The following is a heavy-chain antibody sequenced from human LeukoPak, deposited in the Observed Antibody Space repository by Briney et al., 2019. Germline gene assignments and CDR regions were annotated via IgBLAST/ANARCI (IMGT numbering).Heavy chain of an antibody. V-gene: IGHV3-53*01. Sequence: TGGSLRLSCAASGFTVSSNYMSWVRQAPGKGLEWVSVIYSGGSTDYADSVKGRFTISRDNAKNSLYLQMNSLRAEDTAVYYCARDNKRLAYCGGDCSTFDPWGQGTLVTVSS. D-gene: IGHD2-21*02. CDR2: IYSGGST. J-gene: IGHJ5*02. CDR1: GFTVSSNY. CDR3: ARDNKRLAYCGGDCSTFDP.